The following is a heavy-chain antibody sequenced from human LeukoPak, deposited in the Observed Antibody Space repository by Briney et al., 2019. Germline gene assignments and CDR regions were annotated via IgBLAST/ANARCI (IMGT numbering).Heavy chain of an antibody. CDR1: GGSISSYY. D-gene: IGHD3-9*01. V-gene: IGHV4-59*01. CDR2: IYYSGST. Sequence: SETLSLTCTVSGGSISSYYWSWIRQPPGKGLEWIGYIYYSGSTNYNPSLKSRVTISVDTSKNQFSLKLSSVTAADTAVYYCARHSYYDILTGYYMGGPNDYWGQGTLVTVSS. CDR3: ARHSYYDILTGYYMGGPNDY. J-gene: IGHJ4*02.